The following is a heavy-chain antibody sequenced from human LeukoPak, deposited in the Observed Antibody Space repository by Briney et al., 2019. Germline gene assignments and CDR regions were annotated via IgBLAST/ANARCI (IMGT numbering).Heavy chain of an antibody. J-gene: IGHJ4*02. Sequence: GESLKISCKGSGYSFSSYWIGWVRQMPGKGLEWMAIIYPDDSDTRYSPSFQGQVTISADRSISTAYLQWSNLKASDTAMYYCARASSLGFDYWGQGTLVTVSS. CDR2: IYPDDSDT. D-gene: IGHD6-13*01. V-gene: IGHV5-51*01. CDR3: ARASSLGFDY. CDR1: GYSFSSYW.